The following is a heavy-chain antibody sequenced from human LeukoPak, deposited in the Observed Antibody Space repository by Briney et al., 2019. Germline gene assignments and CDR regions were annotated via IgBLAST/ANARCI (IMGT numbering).Heavy chain of an antibody. D-gene: IGHD2-2*02. V-gene: IGHV1-46*03. CDR3: ARSCSSTSCYTGIATMDV. CDR2: INPSGGST. CDR1: GYTFTSYY. J-gene: IGHJ6*03. Sequence: GASVKVSCKASGYTFTSYYMHWVRQAPGQGLEWMGIINPSGGSTSYAQKFQGRVTMTRDTSTSTVYMELSSLRSEDTAVYYCARSCSSTSCYTGIATMDVWGKGTTVTVSS.